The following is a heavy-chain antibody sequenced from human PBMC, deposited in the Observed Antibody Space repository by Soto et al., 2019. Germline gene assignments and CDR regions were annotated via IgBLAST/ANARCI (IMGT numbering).Heavy chain of an antibody. CDR1: GGALSGYY. D-gene: IGHD3-3*01. CDR3: ARGQRFSDWFDP. Sequence: AETLSLTCTVTGGALSGYYCTFVGHAAGGGLEWIGRIYSSGSTNYNPSLKSRVTISLDTSMSHFSLRLRSVSAADTAVYYCARGQRFSDWFDPWGQVTLVTVSS. V-gene: IGHV4-4*07. J-gene: IGHJ5*02. CDR2: IYSSGST.